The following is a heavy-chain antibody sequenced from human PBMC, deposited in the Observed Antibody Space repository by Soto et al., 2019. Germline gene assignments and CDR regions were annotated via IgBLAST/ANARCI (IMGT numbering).Heavy chain of an antibody. CDR3: AKDNYGFFIYWYFDL. Sequence: LRLSFAASGFTLSSYGMHWIRQAPGKGLEWVAVISYDGSNKYYADSVKGRFTISRDNSKNTLYLQMNSLRAEDTAVYYCAKDNYGFFIYWYFDLWGRGTLVTVSS. J-gene: IGHJ2*01. V-gene: IGHV3-30*18. D-gene: IGHD4-17*01. CDR1: GFTLSSYG. CDR2: ISYDGSNK.